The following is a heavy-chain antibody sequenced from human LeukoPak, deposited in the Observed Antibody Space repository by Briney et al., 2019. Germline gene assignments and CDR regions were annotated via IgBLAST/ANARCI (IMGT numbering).Heavy chain of an antibody. J-gene: IGHJ4*02. Sequence: SQTLSLTCAISGDSVSSNSAAWNWIRQSPSRGLEWLGRTYYRSKWYNDYAVSVKSRITINPDTSKNQFSLQLNSVTPEDTAVYYCARGGNVLRYFDWLFPLDYWGQGTLVTVSS. CDR2: TYYRSKWYN. D-gene: IGHD3-9*01. V-gene: IGHV6-1*01. CDR1: GDSVSSNSAA. CDR3: ARGGNVLRYFDWLFPLDY.